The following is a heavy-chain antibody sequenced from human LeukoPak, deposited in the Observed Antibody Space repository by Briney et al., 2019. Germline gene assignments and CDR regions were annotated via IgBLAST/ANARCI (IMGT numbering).Heavy chain of an antibody. J-gene: IGHJ5*02. V-gene: IGHV3-74*01. CDR2: ISNDGRST. Sequence: GGSLRLSCAAAGFTFSSYWMHWIRQAPGKGLVCVSRISNDGRSTIYADSVKGRFTISRDNGKNTVFLQMNSRRVEDTAVYYCVRGGSDYEYSGASWGQGTLVTVSS. CDR1: GFTFSSYW. D-gene: IGHD3-16*01. CDR3: VRGGSDYEYSGAS.